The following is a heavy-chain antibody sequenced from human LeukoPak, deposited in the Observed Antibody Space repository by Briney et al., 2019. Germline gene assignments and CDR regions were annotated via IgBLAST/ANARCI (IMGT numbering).Heavy chain of an antibody. Sequence: GASVKVSRKASGYTLTSYDINWVRQATGQGLEWMGWMNPNSGNTGYAQEFQGRVTMTRNTSISTAYMELSSLRSEDTAVYYCASVILAGMDVWGQGTTVTVSS. J-gene: IGHJ6*02. V-gene: IGHV1-8*01. CDR2: MNPNSGNT. CDR1: GYTLTSYD. D-gene: IGHD2/OR15-2a*01. CDR3: ASVILAGMDV.